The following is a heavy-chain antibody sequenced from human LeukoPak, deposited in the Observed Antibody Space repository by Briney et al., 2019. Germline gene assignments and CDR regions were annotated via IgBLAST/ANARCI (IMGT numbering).Heavy chain of an antibody. CDR3: ARSAFYDFWSGYSSWFDP. CDR1: GDSVSSNSAA. V-gene: IGHV6-1*01. CDR2: TYYRSKWYN. D-gene: IGHD3-3*01. J-gene: IGHJ5*02. Sequence: SQTLSLTCAISGDSVSSNSAAWNWIRQSPSRGLEWLGRTYYRSKWYNDYAVSVKSRITINPDTSKNQFSLQLNSVTPEDTAVYYCARSAFYDFWSGYSSWFDPWGQGTLVTVSS.